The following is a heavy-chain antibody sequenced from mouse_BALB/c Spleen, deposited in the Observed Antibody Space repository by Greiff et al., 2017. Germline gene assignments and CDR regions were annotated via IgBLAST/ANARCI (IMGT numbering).Heavy chain of an antibody. CDR2: INPGSGGT. J-gene: IGHJ1*01. D-gene: IGHD1-2*01. Sequence: QVQLQQSGAELVRPGTSVKVSCKASGYAFTNYLIEWVKQRPGQGLEWIGVINPGSGGTNYNEKFKGKATLTADKSSSTAYMQLSSLTSDDSAVYFCASYYGYDWYFDVWGAGTTVTVSS. V-gene: IGHV1-54*01. CDR3: ASYYGYDWYFDV. CDR1: GYAFTNYL.